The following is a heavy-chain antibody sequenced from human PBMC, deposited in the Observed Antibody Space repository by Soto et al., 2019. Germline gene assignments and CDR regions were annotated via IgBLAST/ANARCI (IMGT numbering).Heavy chain of an antibody. V-gene: IGHV4-34*01. Sequence: SETLSLTCAVYGGSFSGYYWSWIRQPPGKGLEWIGEINHSGSTNYNPSLKSRVPISVDTSKNQFSLKLSSVTAADTAVYYCARGGPYYDYIWGSYRNDAFDSWGQGTMVTVSS. CDR3: ARGGPYYDYIWGSYRNDAFDS. CDR1: GGSFSGYY. CDR2: INHSGST. J-gene: IGHJ3*02. D-gene: IGHD3-16*02.